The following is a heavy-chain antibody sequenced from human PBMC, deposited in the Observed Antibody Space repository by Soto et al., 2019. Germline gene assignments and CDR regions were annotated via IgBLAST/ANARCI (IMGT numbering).Heavy chain of an antibody. CDR2: ISGSGDSP. V-gene: IGHV3-23*01. D-gene: IGHD3-9*01. J-gene: IGHJ4*02. CDR3: AKESLRFFDWFAKPAHYFGF. Sequence: EVLLLESGGGLVQPGGSLTVSCEASGFTFSRSAMSWVRQAPGKGLEWVSGISGSGDSPSYADSVLGRFTISRDNYKETVYLVMDSLGADDTAVYYCAKESLRFFDWFAKPAHYFGFWGQGTLVSVSS. CDR1: GFTFSRSA.